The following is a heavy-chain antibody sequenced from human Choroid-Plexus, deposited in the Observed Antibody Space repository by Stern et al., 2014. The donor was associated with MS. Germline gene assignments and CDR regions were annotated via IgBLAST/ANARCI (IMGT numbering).Heavy chain of an antibody. CDR2: VSHDGSYK. D-gene: IGHD2/OR15-2a*01. J-gene: IGHJ5*02. Sequence: VQLVESGGGVVQPGRPLRLSCVASGFTFGSCAMHWVRQAPGKGLEWVGGVSHDGSYKYYADSVKGHFTISRDNSQNTLYMQMSSLRPEDTAVYYCAKDRQYLTYFFDHWGQGSLVTVSS. V-gene: IGHV3-30*18. CDR3: AKDRQYLTYFFDH. CDR1: GFTFGSCA.